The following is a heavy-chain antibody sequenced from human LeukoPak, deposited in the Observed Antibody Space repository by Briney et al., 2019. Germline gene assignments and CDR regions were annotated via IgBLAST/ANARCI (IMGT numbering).Heavy chain of an antibody. CDR3: VRDRLDDFWSGYYSPDFDY. V-gene: IGHV1-2*02. CDR1: GYTFTGYY. J-gene: IGHJ4*02. Sequence: ASVKVSCKASGYTFTGYYMHWVRQAPGQGLEWMGWINPNSGGTNYAQKFQGRVTMTRDTSISTAYMELSRLRSDDTAVYYCVRDRLDDFWSGYYSPDFDYWGQGTLVTVSS. CDR2: INPNSGGT. D-gene: IGHD3-3*01.